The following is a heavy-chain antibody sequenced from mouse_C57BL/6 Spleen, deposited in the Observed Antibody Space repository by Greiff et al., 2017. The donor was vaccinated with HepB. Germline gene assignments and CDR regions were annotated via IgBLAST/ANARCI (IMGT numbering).Heavy chain of an antibody. V-gene: IGHV2-5*01. Sequence: QVQLQQSGPGLVQPSQSLSITCTVSGFSLTSYGVHWVRQSPGKGLEWLGVIWSGGSTDYNAAFMSRLSITKDNSKSQVFFKMNSLQADDTAIYYCAKLYSNSDRWFAYWGQGTLVTVSA. CDR1: GFSLTSYG. CDR2: IWSGGST. J-gene: IGHJ3*01. D-gene: IGHD2-5*01. CDR3: AKLYSNSDRWFAY.